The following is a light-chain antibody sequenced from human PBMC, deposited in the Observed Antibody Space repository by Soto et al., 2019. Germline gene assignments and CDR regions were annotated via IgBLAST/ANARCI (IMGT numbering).Light chain of an antibody. CDR2: DAS. V-gene: IGKV1D-12*01. Sequence: DIQMTQSPSSVSASVGDRDTITCRASQDITYWLAWYQQTPGKAPKVLIYDASSLQGGVPSRFSGSGSGTDFTLTISSLQPEDSATYYCQQAHSFPLTFGGGTKVEIK. J-gene: IGKJ4*01. CDR3: QQAHSFPLT. CDR1: QDITYW.